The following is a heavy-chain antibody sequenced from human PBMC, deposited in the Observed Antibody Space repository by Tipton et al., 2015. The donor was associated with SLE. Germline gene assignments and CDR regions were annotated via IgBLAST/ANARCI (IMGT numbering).Heavy chain of an antibody. CDR3: ARARYFDL. Sequence: TLSLTCTATGDSVTSSGYYWSWTRQPPGKGLEWIGEINHSGSTNYNPSLKSRVTISVDTSKNQFSLKLSSVTAADTAVYCCARARYFDLWGRGTLVTVSS. CDR2: INHSGST. CDR1: GDSVTSSGYY. J-gene: IGHJ2*01. V-gene: IGHV4-34*01.